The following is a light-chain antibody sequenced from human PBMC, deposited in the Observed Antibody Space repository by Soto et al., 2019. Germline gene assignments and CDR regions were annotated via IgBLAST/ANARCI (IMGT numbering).Light chain of an antibody. Sequence: QSVLTQPPSVSGAPGQRVTISCTGSSSNTGAGHDVHWYQQLPGTAPKLLIYGNGNRPSGVPDRFSGSKSGTSASLAITGLQAEDEADYYCQSYDSSLSGSEVFGTGTKVTVL. CDR1: SSNTGAGHD. J-gene: IGLJ1*01. CDR3: QSYDSSLSGSEV. CDR2: GNG. V-gene: IGLV1-40*01.